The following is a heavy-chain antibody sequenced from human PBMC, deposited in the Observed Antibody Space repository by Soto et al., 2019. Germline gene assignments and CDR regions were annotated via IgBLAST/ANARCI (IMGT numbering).Heavy chain of an antibody. Sequence: PSETLSLTCTVSGGSISSYNWSWIRQPPGKGLEWIGYAYYSGSTKYNPSLKSRVTISVDMSKNQFSLKLSSVTAADTAVYYCARDRHYYDTSFGYWGQGTPVTVSS. J-gene: IGHJ4*02. D-gene: IGHD3-22*01. CDR1: GGSISSYN. V-gene: IGHV4-59*13. CDR3: ARDRHYYDTSFGY. CDR2: AYYSGST.